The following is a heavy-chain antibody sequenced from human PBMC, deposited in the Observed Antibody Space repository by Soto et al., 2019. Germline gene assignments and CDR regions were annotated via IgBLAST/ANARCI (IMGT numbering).Heavy chain of an antibody. J-gene: IGHJ6*02. CDR2: IYYSGST. D-gene: IGHD1-26*01. V-gene: IGHV4-59*08. Sequence: SETLSLTCTVSGGSISSYYWSWIRQPPGKGLEWIGYIYYSGSTNYNPSLKSRVTISVDTSKNQFSLKLSSVTAADTAVYYCARLRVGATTYYYYGMDVWGQGTTVTVSS. CDR1: GGSISSYY. CDR3: ARLRVGATTYYYYGMDV.